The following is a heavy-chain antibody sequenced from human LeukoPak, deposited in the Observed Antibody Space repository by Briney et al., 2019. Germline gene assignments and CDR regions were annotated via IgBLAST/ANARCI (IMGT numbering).Heavy chain of an antibody. J-gene: IGHJ5*02. V-gene: IGHV4-59*08. CDR3: ARLGGIAVANNWFDP. CDR2: IYYSGST. CDR1: GGSISSYY. Sequence: SETLSLTCTVSGGSISSYYWSWIRQPPGKGLEWIGYIYYSGSTNYNSSLKSRVTISVDTSKNQFSLKLSSVTAADTAVYYCARLGGIAVANNWFDPWGQGTLVTVSS. D-gene: IGHD6-19*01.